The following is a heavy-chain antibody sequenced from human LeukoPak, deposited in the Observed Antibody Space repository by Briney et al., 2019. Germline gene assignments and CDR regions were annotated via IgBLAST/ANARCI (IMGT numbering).Heavy chain of an antibody. J-gene: IGHJ3*02. CDR1: GFTFSSYS. Sequence: GGSLRLSCAASGFTFSSYSMNWVRQAPGKGLEWVSSISSSSSYIYYADSVKGRSTISRDNAKNSLYLQMNSLRAEDTAVYYCARDHEEAAFDIWGQGTMVTVSS. V-gene: IGHV3-21*01. CDR3: ARDHEEAAFDI. CDR2: ISSSSSYI.